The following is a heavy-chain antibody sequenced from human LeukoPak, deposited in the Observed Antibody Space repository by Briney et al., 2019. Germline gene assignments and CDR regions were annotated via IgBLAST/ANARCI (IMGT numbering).Heavy chain of an antibody. V-gene: IGHV3-33*01. Sequence: GGSLRLSCAASGISFSRLGMHWVRQAPGNGLEWVAVIWYDGVNKYYADSVKGRFTISRDNSKNTLYLQMNSLKADDTAVYYCAGAVGSYIDSWGQGTLVTVSS. D-gene: IGHD1-26*01. J-gene: IGHJ4*02. CDR3: AGAVGSYIDS. CDR2: IWYDGVNK. CDR1: GISFSRLG.